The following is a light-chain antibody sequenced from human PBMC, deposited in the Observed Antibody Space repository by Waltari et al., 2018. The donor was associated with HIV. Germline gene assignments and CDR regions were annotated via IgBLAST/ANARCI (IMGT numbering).Light chain of an antibody. CDR2: YNS. Sequence: SHALSQPPSVSVAPGKTASVPCGGDSLRSKSVHWYQQRPGQAPLLIIFYNSDRPSGMPERFSGSNSVGTATLTISRVEAGDEADYYCQVWDPLSDHPVFGTGTKVTVL. V-gene: IGLV3-21*04. J-gene: IGLJ1*01. CDR3: QVWDPLSDHPV. CDR1: SLRSKS.